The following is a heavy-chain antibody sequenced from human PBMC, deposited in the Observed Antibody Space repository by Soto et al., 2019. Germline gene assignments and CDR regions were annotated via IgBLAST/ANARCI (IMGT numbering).Heavy chain of an antibody. D-gene: IGHD6-19*01. CDR1: GFTFSSYA. J-gene: IGHJ4*02. V-gene: IGHV3-30-3*01. CDR2: ISYDGSIK. Sequence: GGSLRLSCAASGFTFSSYAMHWVRQAPGKGLEWVAVISYDGSIKYYADSMKGRFTISRDNSKNTLYIQMNSLRAEDAAVYYCASPMAVAGPYSFDSWGQGTLVTVSS. CDR3: ASPMAVAGPYSFDS.